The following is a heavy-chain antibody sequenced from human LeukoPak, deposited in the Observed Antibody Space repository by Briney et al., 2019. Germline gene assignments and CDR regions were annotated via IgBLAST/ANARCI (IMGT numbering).Heavy chain of an antibody. Sequence: ASVKVSCKASGYTFTGYYMHWVRQAPGQGLEWMGWINPNSGGTNYAQKFQGRVTMTRDTSISTAYMELSRLRSDDTAVYYCARDLAEMIKIGGFDYWGQGTLVTVSS. CDR1: GYTFTGYY. CDR3: ARDLAEMIKIGGFDY. J-gene: IGHJ4*02. V-gene: IGHV1-2*02. D-gene: IGHD3-16*01. CDR2: INPNSGGT.